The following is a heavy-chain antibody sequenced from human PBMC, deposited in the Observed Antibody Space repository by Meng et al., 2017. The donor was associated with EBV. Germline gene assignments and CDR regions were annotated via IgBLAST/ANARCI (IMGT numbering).Heavy chain of an antibody. CDR1: GGPFRYYA. V-gene: IGHV1-69*01. CDR3: VSESGGGYTPDY. J-gene: IGHJ4*02. D-gene: IGHD5-18*01. CDR2: FLPRLGAP. Sequence: VQVGRLWGEVEKPGSSLKVSCKTSGGPFRYYAISWVRQAPGQGLEWLGGFLPRLGAPNYAQKFHGRVKITADESTSTHYMDLSSLRSEDTAIYYCVSESGGGYTPDYWGQGTLVTVSS.